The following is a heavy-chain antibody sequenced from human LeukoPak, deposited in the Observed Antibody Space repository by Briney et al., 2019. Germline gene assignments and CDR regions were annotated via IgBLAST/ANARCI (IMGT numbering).Heavy chain of an antibody. CDR1: GGSISSGGYY. V-gene: IGHV4-31*03. CDR2: IYYSGST. CDR3: ARDSYYYDSSGYYD. D-gene: IGHD3-22*01. Sequence: SETLSLTCTVSGGSISSGGYYWSWIRQHPGKGLEWIGYIYYSGSTYYNPSLKSRVTISVDTSKNQFSLKLSSVTAADTAVYYCARDSYYYDSSGYYDWGQGTPVTVSS. J-gene: IGHJ4*02.